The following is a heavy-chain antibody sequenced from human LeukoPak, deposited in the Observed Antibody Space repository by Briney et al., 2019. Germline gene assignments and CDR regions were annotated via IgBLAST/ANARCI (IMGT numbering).Heavy chain of an antibody. V-gene: IGHV3-30*18. Sequence: GGSLRLSCAASGFTFSSYGMPWVRQAPGKGLEWVAVISYDGSNKYYADSVKGRFTISRDNSNNTLYLQMNSLRAEDTAVYYCAKENPYYDFWSGYYDYWGQGTLVTVSS. CDR1: GFTFSSYG. J-gene: IGHJ4*02. D-gene: IGHD3-3*01. CDR2: ISYDGSNK. CDR3: AKENPYYDFWSGYYDY.